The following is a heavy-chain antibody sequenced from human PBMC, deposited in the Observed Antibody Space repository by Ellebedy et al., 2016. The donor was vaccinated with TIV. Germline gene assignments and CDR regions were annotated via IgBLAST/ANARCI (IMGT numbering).Heavy chain of an antibody. J-gene: IGHJ4*02. CDR1: GFTFSNYW. V-gene: IGHV3-7*03. CDR3: AKALYGGNF. CDR2: INQDVSEK. Sequence: GGSLRLXXAASGFTFSNYWMSWVRQAPGKGLEWVANINQDVSEKYYVDSVKGRFTISRDNARDSLYLQMNSLRAEDTAVYYCAKALYGGNFWGQGTLVTVSS. D-gene: IGHD4-23*01.